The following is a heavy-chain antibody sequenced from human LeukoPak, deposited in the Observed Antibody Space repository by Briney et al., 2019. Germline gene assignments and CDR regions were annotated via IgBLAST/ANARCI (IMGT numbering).Heavy chain of an antibody. CDR1: GFTFSSYS. V-gene: IGHV3-23*01. CDR2: ISNGGATR. Sequence: HTGGSLRLSCAASGFTFSSYSMNWVRQAPGKGLEWVSAISNGGATRNYADSVKGRFTISRDNSQNTLYLEMNSLRADDTAVYYCAKRGSGSSWEYQTIDNWGEGILVTVSS. CDR3: AKRGSGSSWEYQTIDN. J-gene: IGHJ4*02. D-gene: IGHD6-13*01.